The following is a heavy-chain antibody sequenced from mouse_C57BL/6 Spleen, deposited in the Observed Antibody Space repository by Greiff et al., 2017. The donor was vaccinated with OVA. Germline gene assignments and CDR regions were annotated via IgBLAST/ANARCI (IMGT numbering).Heavy chain of an antibody. J-gene: IGHJ1*03. Sequence: QVQLKQPGAELVKPGASVKMSCKASGYTFTSYWITWVKQRPGQGLEWIGDIYPGSGSTNYNEKFKSKATLTVETSSSTAYMQLSSLTSEDSAVYYCARGYYSNHGYFDVWGTGTTVTVSS. V-gene: IGHV1-55*01. D-gene: IGHD2-5*01. CDR3: ARGYYSNHGYFDV. CDR2: IYPGSGST. CDR1: GYTFTSYW.